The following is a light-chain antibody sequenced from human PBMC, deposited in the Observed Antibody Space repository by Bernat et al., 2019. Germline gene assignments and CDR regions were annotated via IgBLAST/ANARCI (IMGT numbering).Light chain of an antibody. CDR1: QSIGDW. Sequence: DIQMTQSPSTLSASVVDRATITCRASQSIGDWLAWYQQKPGKAPKFLIYRASSLKSGVPSRFRGSGSETEFTFTISSLQPDDFATYYCQQYNSYPGTFGQGTKVEIK. CDR2: RAS. CDR3: QQYNSYPGT. J-gene: IGKJ1*01. V-gene: IGKV1-5*03.